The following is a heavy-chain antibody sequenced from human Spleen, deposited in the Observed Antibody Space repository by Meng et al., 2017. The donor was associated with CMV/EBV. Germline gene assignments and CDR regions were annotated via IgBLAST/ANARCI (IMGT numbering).Heavy chain of an antibody. Sequence: ASVKVSCKASGYTFTGYYVHWVRQAPGEGLEWMGWINPNSGGTNYGYKFQGRVTMTRDTSISTAYMELSRLRSDDTAVYYCARDRYCSSTSCYRDYYYGMDVWGQGTTVTVSS. CDR2: INPNSGGT. D-gene: IGHD2-2*01. CDR1: GYTFTGYY. J-gene: IGHJ6*02. V-gene: IGHV1-2*07. CDR3: ARDRYCSSTSCYRDYYYGMDV.